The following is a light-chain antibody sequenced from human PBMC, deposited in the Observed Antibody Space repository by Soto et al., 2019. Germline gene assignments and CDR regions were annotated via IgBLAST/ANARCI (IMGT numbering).Light chain of an antibody. CDR2: AAS. CDR1: QGISSY. CDR3: QQSYSTPIT. J-gene: IGKJ5*01. Sequence: IRMTQSPSSLSASTVDRVTITFRASQGISSYLAWYQQKPGKAPKLLIYAASSLQSGVPSRFSGSGSGTDFTLTISSLQPEDFATYYCQQSYSTPITFGQGTRLEIK. V-gene: IGKV1-39*01.